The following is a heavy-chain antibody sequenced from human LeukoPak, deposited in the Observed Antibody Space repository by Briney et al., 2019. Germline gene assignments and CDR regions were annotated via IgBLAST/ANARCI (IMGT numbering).Heavy chain of an antibody. J-gene: IGHJ4*02. D-gene: IGHD6-13*01. V-gene: IGHV4-34*01. CDR1: GGSFSGYY. CDR2: INHSGST. Sequence: SETLSLTCAVYGGSFSGYYWSWIRQPPGKGLEWIGEINHSGSTNYNPSLKSRVTISVDTSKNQFSPKLSSVTAADTAVYYCARLKRRYSSSWYLDYWGQGTLVTVSS. CDR3: ARLKRRYSSSWYLDY.